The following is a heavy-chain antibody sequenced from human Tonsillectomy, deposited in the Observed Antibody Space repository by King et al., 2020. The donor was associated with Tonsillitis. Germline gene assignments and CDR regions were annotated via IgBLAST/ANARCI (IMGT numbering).Heavy chain of an antibody. CDR1: GGSISSSSYY. Sequence: QLQESGPGLVKPSETLSLTCTVSGGSISSSSYYWGWIRQPPGKGLEWIGSIYYSGSTYYNPSLKRRVTISVDTSKNQFSLKLSSVTAADTAVYYCARHDRQPPLFDYWGQGTLVTVSS. V-gene: IGHV4-39*01. J-gene: IGHJ4*02. D-gene: IGHD1-1*01. CDR2: IYYSGST. CDR3: ARHDRQPPLFDY.